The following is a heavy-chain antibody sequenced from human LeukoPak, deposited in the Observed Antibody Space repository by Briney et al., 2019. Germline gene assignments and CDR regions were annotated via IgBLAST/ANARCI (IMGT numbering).Heavy chain of an antibody. V-gene: IGHV3-74*01. CDR2: ISSDGSFT. CDR1: GFTFSSHW. D-gene: IGHD1-14*01. Sequence: GSLRLSCAASGFTFSSHWMHWVRQVPGKGLVWVSRISSDGSFTSYADSVKGRFTISRDNAKNTLYLQMNSLRAEDTAVYYCAREPEDYFDYWGQGTLVTVSS. J-gene: IGHJ4*02. CDR3: AREPEDYFDY.